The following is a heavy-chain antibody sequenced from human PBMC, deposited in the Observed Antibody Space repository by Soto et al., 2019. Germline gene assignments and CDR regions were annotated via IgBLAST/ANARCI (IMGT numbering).Heavy chain of an antibody. J-gene: IGHJ4*02. V-gene: IGHV3-33*01. CDR2: IWYDGSNT. CDR3: VRDLLGSGGHFDY. Sequence: GGSLRLSCAASGFIFSSFGMHWVRQAPGKGLEWVAHIWYDGSNTYYADSVKGRFTISRDNSRNTLYLQMNCLRAEDTAVYHCVRDLLGSGGHFDYWGQGTPVTVSS. D-gene: IGHD7-27*01. CDR1: GFIFSSFG.